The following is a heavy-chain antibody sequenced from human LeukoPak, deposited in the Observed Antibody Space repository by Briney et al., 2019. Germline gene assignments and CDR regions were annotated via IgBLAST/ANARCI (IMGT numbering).Heavy chain of an antibody. Sequence: SGPTLLHPTRTLTLTCTFSGFSLRTSEMRMSWIRQPPGRALEWLSHIDWDDDKFYSTSLKTRLTISKDTSKNQVVLTMTNMDPLDTATYYCARIGDSSGWYFDYWGQGTLVTVSS. CDR1: GFSLRTSEMR. V-gene: IGHV2-70*04. CDR2: IDWDDDK. CDR3: ARIGDSSGWYFDY. D-gene: IGHD6-19*01. J-gene: IGHJ4*02.